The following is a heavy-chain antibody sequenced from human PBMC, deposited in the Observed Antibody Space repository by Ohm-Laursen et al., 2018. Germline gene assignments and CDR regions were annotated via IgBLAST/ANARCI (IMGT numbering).Heavy chain of an antibody. D-gene: IGHD6-13*01. CDR3: AREHGGSSWYLGSEFDY. Sequence: ASVTVSCKASGYTFTGYYMHWVRQAPGQGLEWMGWINPNSGGTNFAQKFQGRVTMTRDTSISTAYMEVSRLRSDDTAVYYCAREHGGSSWYLGSEFDYWGQGTLVTVSS. CDR1: GYTFTGYY. J-gene: IGHJ4*02. CDR2: INPNSGGT. V-gene: IGHV1-2*02.